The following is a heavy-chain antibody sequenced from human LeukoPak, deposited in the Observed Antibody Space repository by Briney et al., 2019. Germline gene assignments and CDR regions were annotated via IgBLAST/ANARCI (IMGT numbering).Heavy chain of an antibody. Sequence: PSETLSLTCTVSDASISGYYWTWIRQPAGQGLEWIGRLFSGGSTNYNPSLKSRVSMSLDTSNNQFSLEVNFVSAADTAVYYCARGPRGLPEDWGQGTQVTVSS. V-gene: IGHV4-4*07. CDR3: ARGPRGLPED. J-gene: IGHJ4*02. CDR2: LFSGGST. CDR1: DASISGYY. D-gene: IGHD1-14*01.